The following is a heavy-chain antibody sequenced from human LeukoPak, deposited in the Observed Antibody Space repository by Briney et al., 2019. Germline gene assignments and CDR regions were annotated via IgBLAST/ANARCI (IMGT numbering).Heavy chain of an antibody. CDR3: AKGRSIIIKFWGVPGDY. CDR1: GFTFNNAW. D-gene: IGHD3-16*01. V-gene: IGHV3-15*01. J-gene: IGHJ4*02. Sequence: GGSLRLSCAVSGFTFNNAWMSWVRQAPGKGLEWVGRIKSKTDGETTDYAAPVKGRFTISREDSKNTLYLQMNSLRAEDTAVYYCAKGRSIIIKFWGVPGDYWGQGTLVTVSS. CDR2: IKSKTDGETT.